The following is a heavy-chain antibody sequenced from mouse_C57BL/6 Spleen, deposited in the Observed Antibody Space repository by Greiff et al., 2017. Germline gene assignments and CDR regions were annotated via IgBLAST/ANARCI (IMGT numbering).Heavy chain of an antibody. CDR3: ASQFITTVVAPLDY. CDR1: GFSLTSSG. V-gene: IGHV2-5*01. J-gene: IGHJ4*01. CDR2: IWRGGST. Sequence: VKLVESGPGLVQPSQSLSITCTVSGFSLTSSGVHWVRQSPGKGLAWLGVIWRGGSTDYNAAFMSRLSITKDNSKSQVFFKMNSLQADDTAIYYCASQFITTVVAPLDYWGQGTSVTVSS. D-gene: IGHD1-1*01.